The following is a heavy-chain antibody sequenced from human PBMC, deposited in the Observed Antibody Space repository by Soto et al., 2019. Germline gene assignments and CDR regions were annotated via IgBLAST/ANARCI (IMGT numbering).Heavy chain of an antibody. CDR3: ASDGRSYQSFDY. CDR2: IIPIFGTA. CDR1: GVTFSSYA. D-gene: IGHD1-26*01. V-gene: IGHV1-69*13. J-gene: IGHJ4*02. Sequence: SVKVSCKASGVTFSSYAISWVRQAPGQGLEWMGGIIPIFGTANYAQKFQGRVTITADESTSTAYMELSSLRSEDTAVYYCASDGRSYQSFDYWGQGTLVTVSS.